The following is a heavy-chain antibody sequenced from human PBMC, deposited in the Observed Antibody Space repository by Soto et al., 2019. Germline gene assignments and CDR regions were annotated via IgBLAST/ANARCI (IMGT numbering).Heavy chain of an antibody. J-gene: IGHJ4*02. V-gene: IGHV3-23*01. CDR2: ISDGDGAT. D-gene: IGHD2-21*01. Sequence: LRLSCAASRFPFGDYAMTWVRQAPGKGLEWVSDISDGDGATHYADSVKGRFTISRDNSKNTLFLQMNSLRPEDAAVYFCAKGRTYFDFWGRGTLVTVSS. CDR3: AKGRTYFDF. CDR1: RFPFGDYA.